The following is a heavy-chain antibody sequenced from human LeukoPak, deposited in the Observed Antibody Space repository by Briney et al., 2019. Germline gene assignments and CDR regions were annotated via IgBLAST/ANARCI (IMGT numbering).Heavy chain of an antibody. CDR2: ISASGGST. V-gene: IGHV3-23*01. CDR3: ARDHRGWSVDY. Sequence: PGGSLRLSCAASGFTFSSSAMSWVRQVPGKGLEWVSGISASGGSTSYADSVRGRFTISRDNSKNSLYLQMNSLRDADTAVYYCARDHRGWSVDYWGQGTLVTVSS. CDR1: GFTFSSSA. J-gene: IGHJ4*02. D-gene: IGHD6-19*01.